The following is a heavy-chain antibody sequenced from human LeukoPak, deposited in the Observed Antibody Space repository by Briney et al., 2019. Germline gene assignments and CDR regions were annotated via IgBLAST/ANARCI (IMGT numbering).Heavy chain of an antibody. V-gene: IGHV3-23*01. CDR1: GFTFGDYY. CDR2: ISGSGGST. CDR3: AKAGLYSYGPFD. D-gene: IGHD5-18*01. Sequence: GGSLRLSCAASGFTFGDYYMTWIRQAPGKGLEWISCISGSGGSTYYADSVKGRFTISRDNSKNTLYLQMNSLRAEDTAVYYCAKAGLYSYGPFDWGQGTLVTVSS. J-gene: IGHJ4*02.